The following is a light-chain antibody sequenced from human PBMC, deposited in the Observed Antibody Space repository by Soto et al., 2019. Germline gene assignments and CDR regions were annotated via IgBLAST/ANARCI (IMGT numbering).Light chain of an antibody. Sequence: EIVMTHSPATLSVSPGERATLSCRASQSVSNNLAWYQQKPGQAPRLLIYGASTRATAIPARFSGGGSGTDFTLTISRLEPEDFAVYYCQQFSSYPLTFGGGTKVDIK. V-gene: IGKV3-15*01. J-gene: IGKJ4*01. CDR1: QSVSNN. CDR2: GAS. CDR3: QQFSSYPLT.